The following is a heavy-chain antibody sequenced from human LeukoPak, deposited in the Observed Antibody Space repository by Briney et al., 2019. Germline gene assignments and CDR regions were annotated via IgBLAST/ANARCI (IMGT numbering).Heavy chain of an antibody. CDR1: GYTFTSYG. V-gene: IGHV1-18*01. CDR3: ARVYYYDSSPSFDP. D-gene: IGHD3-22*01. Sequence: GASVKVSCKASGYTFTSYGISWVRQAPGQGLEWMGWISAYNGNTNYAQKLQGRVTMTTDTSTSTAYMELRSLRSDDTAVYYCARVYYYDSSPSFDPWGQGTLVTVFS. CDR2: ISAYNGNT. J-gene: IGHJ5*02.